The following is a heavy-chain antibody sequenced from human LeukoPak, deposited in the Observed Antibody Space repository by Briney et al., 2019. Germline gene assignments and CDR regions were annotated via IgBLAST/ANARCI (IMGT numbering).Heavy chain of an antibody. V-gene: IGHV4-39*01. D-gene: IGHD3-16*01. CDR1: GGSISSSSYY. CDR3: GRRKGAYPSYSYTMAV. J-gene: IGHJ6*03. Sequence: SETLSLTCTVSGGSISSSSYYWGWIRQPPGKGLEWIGSIYYSGSTYYNPSLKSRVTISVDTSKNQFSLKLSSVTAADTAVYYWGRRKGAYPSYSYTMAVGGKGTPVPAS. CDR2: IYYSGST.